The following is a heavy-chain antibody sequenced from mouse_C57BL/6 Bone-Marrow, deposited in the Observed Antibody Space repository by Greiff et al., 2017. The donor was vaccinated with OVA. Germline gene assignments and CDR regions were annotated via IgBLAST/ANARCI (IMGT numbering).Heavy chain of an antibody. CDR3: AEIYYYGSSFDY. CDR1: GYTFTDYY. CDR2: INPYNGGT. D-gene: IGHD1-1*01. Sequence: EVQLKESGPVLVKPGASVKMSCKASGYTFTDYYMNWVKQSHGKSLEWIGVINPYNGGTSYNQKFKGKATLTVDKSSSTAYMELNSLTSEDSAVYYCAEIYYYGSSFDYWGQGTTLTVSS. V-gene: IGHV1-19*01. J-gene: IGHJ2*01.